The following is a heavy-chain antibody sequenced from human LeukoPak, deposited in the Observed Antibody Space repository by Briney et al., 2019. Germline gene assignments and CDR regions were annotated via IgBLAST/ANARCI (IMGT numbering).Heavy chain of an antibody. Sequence: PSETLSLTCTVSGGSISSGYYDWGWIRQPPGKGLEWIGSVCTSGTTHYNPALKRRFTISVDTSRNQCSLKLSSGTAADTAMFYCARQQGLAGSGYYMGYWGQGILVTVSS. J-gene: IGHJ4*02. CDR3: ARQQGLAGSGYYMGY. CDR2: VCTSGTT. V-gene: IGHV4-39*01. D-gene: IGHD3-3*01. CDR1: GGSISSGYYD.